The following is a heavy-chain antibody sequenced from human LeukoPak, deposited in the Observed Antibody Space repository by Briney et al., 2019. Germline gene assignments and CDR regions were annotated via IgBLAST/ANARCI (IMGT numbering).Heavy chain of an antibody. CDR1: GFTFSSYS. J-gene: IGHJ4*02. Sequence: PGGSLRLSCAASGFTFSSYSMNWVRQAPGKGLEWVSSISSSSSYIYYADSVKGRFTISRDNAKNSLYLQMNSLRAEETAVYYCARDPSDGYKDYWGQGTLVTVSS. V-gene: IGHV3-21*01. D-gene: IGHD5-24*01. CDR2: ISSSSSYI. CDR3: ARDPSDGYKDY.